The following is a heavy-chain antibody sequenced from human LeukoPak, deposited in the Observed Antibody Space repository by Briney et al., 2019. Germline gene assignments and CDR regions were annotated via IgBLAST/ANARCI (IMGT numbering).Heavy chain of an antibody. J-gene: IGHJ4*02. CDR2: ISSSGSAI. CDR1: GFTFSSYE. D-gene: IGHD3-10*01. V-gene: IGHV3-48*03. Sequence: GGSLRLSCAASGFTFSSYEMNWVRQAPGKGLEWVSYISSSGSAIYYADSVKGRFTIPRDNAKNSLYLQMNSLRAEDTAVYYCATSWFGDYYFDYWGQETLVTVSS. CDR3: ATSWFGDYYFDY.